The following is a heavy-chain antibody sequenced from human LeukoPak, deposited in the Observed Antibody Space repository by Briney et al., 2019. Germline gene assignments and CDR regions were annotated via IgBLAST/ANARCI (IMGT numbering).Heavy chain of an antibody. CDR1: GFTFSDYY. CDR3: AKDGYSGYDSRGTNYYYYYMDV. D-gene: IGHD5-12*01. J-gene: IGHJ6*03. Sequence: GGSLRLSCAASGFTFSDYYMSWIRQAPGKGLEWVSYISSSGSTIYYADSVKGRFTISRDNAKNSLYLQMNSLRAEDTALYYCAKDGYSGYDSRGTNYYYYYMDVWGKGTTVTISS. CDR2: ISSSGSTI. V-gene: IGHV3-11*01.